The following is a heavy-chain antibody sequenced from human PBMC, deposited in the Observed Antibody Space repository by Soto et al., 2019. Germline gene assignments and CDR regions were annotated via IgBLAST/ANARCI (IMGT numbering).Heavy chain of an antibody. CDR1: GYTFTGYA. J-gene: IGHJ3*02. CDR2: INAGNGNT. Sequence: ASVKVSCKASGYTFTGYAMHGVRQAPGQRLEWMGWINAGNGNTKYSQKFQGRVTITKDTPKNQVVLTMTNMDPVDTATYYCAHRLRCSSTSCNPGAAFGISGQGTMVTVSS. CDR3: AHRLRCSSTSCNPGAAFGI. D-gene: IGHD2-2*01. V-gene: IGHV1-3*01.